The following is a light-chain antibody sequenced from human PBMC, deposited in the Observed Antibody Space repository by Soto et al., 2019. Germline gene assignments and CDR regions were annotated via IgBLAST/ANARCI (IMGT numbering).Light chain of an antibody. Sequence: DIQMTQSPSALSASVGDRVTITCRASQSVSNWLAWYRQKPGEAPKLLIYEGSTLERGVPSRFSGSGSGTEFTLTISSRQSDDILTFYCPHHDTLSRTFGQGTKV. CDR1: QSVSNW. CDR2: EGS. CDR3: PHHDTLSRT. J-gene: IGKJ1*01. V-gene: IGKV1-5*03.